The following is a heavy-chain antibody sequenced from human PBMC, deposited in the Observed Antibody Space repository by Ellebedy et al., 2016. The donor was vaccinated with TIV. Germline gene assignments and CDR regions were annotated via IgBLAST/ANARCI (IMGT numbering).Heavy chain of an antibody. Sequence: ASVKVSCKASRYTFTANYVHWVRQAPGQGLEWMGWINPDSGVTNFAQKFQGRVTMTRDTSVNTAYMELSRLESADTAVYYCARVRRGSSGMDVWGQGTTVTVS. J-gene: IGHJ6*02. CDR3: ARVRRGSSGMDV. V-gene: IGHV1-2*02. D-gene: IGHD6-13*01. CDR1: RYTFTANY. CDR2: INPDSGVT.